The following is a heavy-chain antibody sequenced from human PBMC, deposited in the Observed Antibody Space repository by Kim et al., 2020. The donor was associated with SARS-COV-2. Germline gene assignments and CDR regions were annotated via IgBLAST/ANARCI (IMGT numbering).Heavy chain of an antibody. CDR1: GFTFSSYW. V-gene: IGHV3-7*01. J-gene: IGHJ4*02. CDR2: IKQDGSEK. D-gene: IGHD3-10*01. CDR3: AREGGIHSGSYPFDY. Sequence: GGSLRLSCAASGFTFSSYWMSWVRQAPGKGLEWVANIKQDGSEKYYVDSVKGRFTISRDNAKNSLYLQMNSLRAEDTAVYYCAREGGIHSGSYPFDYWGQGTLVTVSS.